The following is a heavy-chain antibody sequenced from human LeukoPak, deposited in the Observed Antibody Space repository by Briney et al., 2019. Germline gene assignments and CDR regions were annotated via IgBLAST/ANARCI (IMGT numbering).Heavy chain of an antibody. J-gene: IGHJ5*02. V-gene: IGHV4-59*01. Sequence: SETLSLTCSVSGGSINRYYWNWMRQPPGKGLEWIGFIYYSGTTNYNPSLKSRVTISLDTSKNQFSLQLSSVTAADTAVYFCARAEKAYRCGWYTSSWFDPWGQGTLVTVSS. CDR2: IYYSGTT. CDR1: GGSINRYY. D-gene: IGHD6-19*01. CDR3: ARAEKAYRCGWYTSSWFDP.